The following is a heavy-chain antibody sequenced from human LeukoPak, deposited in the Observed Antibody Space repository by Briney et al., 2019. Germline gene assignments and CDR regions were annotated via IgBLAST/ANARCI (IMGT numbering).Heavy chain of an antibody. J-gene: IGHJ4*02. CDR2: ISAYNGNT. CDR3: ASSQLASMIGGYFDY. Sequence: ASVKVSCKASGYTFTSYGISWVRQAPGQGLEWMGWISAYNGNTNYAQKLQGRVTMTTDTSTSTAYMELRSLRSDDTAVYYCASSQLASMIGGYFDYWGQGTLVTVSS. V-gene: IGHV1-18*01. D-gene: IGHD3-22*01. CDR1: GYTFTSYG.